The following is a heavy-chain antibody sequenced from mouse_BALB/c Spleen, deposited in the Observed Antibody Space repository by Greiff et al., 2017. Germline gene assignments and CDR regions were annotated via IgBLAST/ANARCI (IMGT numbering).Heavy chain of an antibody. CDR1: GDSITSGY. J-gene: IGHJ2*01. CDR3: ARCSSGYRVYFDY. V-gene: IGHV3-8*02. D-gene: IGHD3-1*01. CDR2: ISYSGST. Sequence: EVKLQESGPSLVKPSQTLSLTCSVTGDSITSGYWNWIRKFPGNKLEYMGYISYSGSTYYNPSLNSRISITRDTSKNQYYLQLKSVTTEDTATYYCARCSSGYRVYFDYWGQGTTLTVSS.